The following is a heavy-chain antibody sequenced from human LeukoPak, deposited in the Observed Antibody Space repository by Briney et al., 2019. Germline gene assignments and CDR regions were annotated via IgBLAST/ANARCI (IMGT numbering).Heavy chain of an antibody. CDR3: ARHSGQSWYFDL. Sequence: SETLSLTYTVSGGSISSSYYWGWIRQPPGKGLEWIGSIYYSGRTSYNPSLKSRVTISLDTSKNQFSLKLTSVTAADTAVYYCARHSGQSWYFDLWGRGSLVTVSS. J-gene: IGHJ2*01. CDR2: IYYSGRT. CDR1: GGSISSSYY. V-gene: IGHV4-39*01.